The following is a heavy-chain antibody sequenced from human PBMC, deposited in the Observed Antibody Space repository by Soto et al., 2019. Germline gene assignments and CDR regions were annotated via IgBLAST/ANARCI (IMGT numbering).Heavy chain of an antibody. CDR1: GGSISSYY. CDR2: IYYSGST. J-gene: IGHJ4*02. CDR3: MLGSGWNDFDY. D-gene: IGHD3-22*01. V-gene: IGHV4-59*05. Sequence: SETLSLTCTVSGGSISSYYWSWIRQPPGKGLEWIGSIYYSGSTYYNPSLKSRGTISVDTSKNQFSLKLSSVTAADTAMYYCMLGSGWNDFDYRGQGTLVTVSS.